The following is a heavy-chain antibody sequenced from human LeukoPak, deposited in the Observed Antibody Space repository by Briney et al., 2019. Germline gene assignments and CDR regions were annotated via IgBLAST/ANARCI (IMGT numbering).Heavy chain of an antibody. Sequence: PGGSLRLSCAASGFTFSSYSMNWVRQAPGKGLEWVSSISSSSSYIYYADSVKGRFTISRDNAKNSLYLQMNSLRAEDTAVYYCARYYGDYVQFDYWGQGTLVTVSS. J-gene: IGHJ4*02. V-gene: IGHV3-21*01. CDR3: ARYYGDYVQFDY. CDR2: ISSSSSYI. D-gene: IGHD4-17*01. CDR1: GFTFSSYS.